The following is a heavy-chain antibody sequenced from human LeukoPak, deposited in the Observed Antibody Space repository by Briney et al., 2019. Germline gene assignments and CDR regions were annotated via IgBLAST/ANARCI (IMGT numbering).Heavy chain of an antibody. D-gene: IGHD3-9*01. CDR1: GYTFTSYG. CDR3: ARGDYDILTGHDAFDI. V-gene: IGHV1-18*01. CDR2: ISAYNGNT. Sequence: ASVKVSCKASGYTFTSYGISWVRQAPGQGLEWMGWISAYNGNTNYAQKLQGRVTMTTDTSTSAAYMELRSLRSDDTAVYYCARGDYDILTGHDAFDIWGQGTMVTVSS. J-gene: IGHJ3*02.